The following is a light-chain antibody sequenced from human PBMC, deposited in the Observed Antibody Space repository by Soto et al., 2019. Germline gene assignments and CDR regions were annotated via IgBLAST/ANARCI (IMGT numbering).Light chain of an antibody. CDR2: EVS. CDR1: SSDVGFYNY. V-gene: IGLV2-14*01. J-gene: IGLJ2*01. Sequence: QSALTQPASVSGSPGQSITISCTGTSSDVGFYNYVSWYQQRPGKAPKLMIYEVSNRPSGVSNRFSGSKSGNTASLTISGLQAEDEADYYCSSYTSNSAYVVFGGGTKLTVL. CDR3: SSYTSNSAYVV.